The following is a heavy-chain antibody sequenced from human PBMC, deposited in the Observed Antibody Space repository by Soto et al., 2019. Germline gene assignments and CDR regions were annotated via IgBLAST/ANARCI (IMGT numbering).Heavy chain of an antibody. D-gene: IGHD6-13*01. J-gene: IGHJ3*02. V-gene: IGHV1-2*04. CDR1: GYTFTGYY. CDR2: INPNSGGT. CDR3: ARAGLYSSSWSDAFDI. Sequence: GTSVKVSCKASGYTFTGYYMHWVRQAPGQGLEWMGWINPNSGGTNYAQKFQGWVTMTRDTSISTAYMELSRLRSDDTAVYYCARAGLYSSSWSDAFDIWGQGTMVTVSS.